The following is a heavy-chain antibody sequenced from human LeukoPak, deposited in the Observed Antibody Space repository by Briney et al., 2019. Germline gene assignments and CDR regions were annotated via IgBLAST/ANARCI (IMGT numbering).Heavy chain of an antibody. CDR3: AIRPSGYYYAFFDY. J-gene: IGHJ4*02. D-gene: IGHD3-22*01. CDR1: GFTFSSYS. V-gene: IGHV3-21*04. CDR2: ISSSSSYI. Sequence: GGSLRLSCAASGFTFSSYSMTWVRQAPGKGLEWVSSISSSSSYIYYADSVKGRFTISRDNAKNSLYLQMNSLRAEDTAVYYCAIRPSGYYYAFFDYWGQGTLVTVSS.